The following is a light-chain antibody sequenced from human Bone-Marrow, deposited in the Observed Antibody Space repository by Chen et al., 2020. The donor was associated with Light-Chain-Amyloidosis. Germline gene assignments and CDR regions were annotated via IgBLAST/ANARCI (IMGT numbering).Light chain of an antibody. CDR3: QQYGTSPLT. CDR2: GSS. J-gene: IGKJ4*01. Sequence: EIVVTPSPGTLSLSPGEGANLSCRSSQTISSNYLTWYQQKFGQAPRLLIYGSSSRATGIPDSFTGSGSGTDFTLTINRLEPEDFAMYYCQQYGTSPLTFGGGTKVEIK. V-gene: IGKV3-20*01. CDR1: QTISSNY.